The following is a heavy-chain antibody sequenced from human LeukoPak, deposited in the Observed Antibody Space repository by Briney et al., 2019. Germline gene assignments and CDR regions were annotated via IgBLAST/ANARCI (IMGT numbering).Heavy chain of an antibody. D-gene: IGHD2-15*01. CDR1: GGSFSGYY. CDR3: ARGKGYCSGGSCYNWFDP. Sequence: SETLSLTCAVYGGSFSGYYWSWIRRPPGKGLEWIGEINHSGSTNYNPSLKSRVTISVDTSKNQFSLKLSSVTAADTAVYYCARGKGYCSGGSCYNWFDPWGQGTLVTVSP. J-gene: IGHJ5*02. V-gene: IGHV4-34*01. CDR2: INHSGST.